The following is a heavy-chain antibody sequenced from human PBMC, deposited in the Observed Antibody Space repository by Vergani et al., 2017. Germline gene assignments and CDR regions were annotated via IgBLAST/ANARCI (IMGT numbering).Heavy chain of an antibody. D-gene: IGHD6-13*01. CDR3: AKDRWEIAAAYFDY. V-gene: IGHV3-53*02. CDR2: IYSGGST. CDR1: GFTVSNNY. J-gene: IGHJ4*02. Sequence: EVQLVETGGGLIQPGGSLRLSCVASGFTVSNNYMSWVRQAPGKGLEWVSVIYSGGSTYYADSVKGRFTISRDNAKNSLYLQMNSLRAEDTAVYYCAKDRWEIAAAYFDYWGQGTLVTVSS.